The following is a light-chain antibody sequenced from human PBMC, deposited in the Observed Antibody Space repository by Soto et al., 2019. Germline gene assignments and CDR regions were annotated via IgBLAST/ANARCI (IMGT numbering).Light chain of an antibody. Sequence: QSVLTQPAAVSGSPGQSITISCTGTSSDVGTYKFVSWFQVHPGEAPKLMIYEGSKRPSGVSNRFSGSKSGDTASLTISGLRAEDEADYYCCSYAGRSTLIFGGGTKLTV. V-gene: IGLV2-23*01. CDR3: CSYAGRSTLI. J-gene: IGLJ2*01. CDR1: SSDVGTYKF. CDR2: EGS.